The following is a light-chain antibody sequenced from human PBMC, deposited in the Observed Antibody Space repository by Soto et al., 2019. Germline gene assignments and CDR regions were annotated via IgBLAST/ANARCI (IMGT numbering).Light chain of an antibody. V-gene: IGLV2-14*01. CDR1: SGDVGGNNY. J-gene: IGLJ1*01. CDR3: SSFTGTSYV. CDR2: DVS. Sequence: QSALTQPASVSGSPGQSITISCTGASGDVGGNNYVSWYQQYPGKAPKLMVCDVSNRPSGVSNRFSGSKSGNTASLTISGLHAEDEADYYCSSFTGTSYVFGTGTKVTVL.